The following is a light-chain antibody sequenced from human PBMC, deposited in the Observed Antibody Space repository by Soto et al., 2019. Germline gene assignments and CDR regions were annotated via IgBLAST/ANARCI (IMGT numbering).Light chain of an antibody. J-gene: IGLJ1*01. CDR2: DDD. CDR1: NIGSKN. CDR3: QVWDSSDLHHV. Sequence: SYDLTQSPSVSVAPGQTARITCGGNNIGSKNVHWFQQRPGQAPVLVVFDDDDRPSGIPDRFSGSNSGNTATLTISRVEAGDEADYYCQVWDSSDLHHVFGTGTKVTV. V-gene: IGLV3-21*02.